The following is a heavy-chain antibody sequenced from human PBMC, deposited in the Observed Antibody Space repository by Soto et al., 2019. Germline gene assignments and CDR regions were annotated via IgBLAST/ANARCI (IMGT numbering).Heavy chain of an antibody. V-gene: IGHV4-39*01. Sequence: SETLSLTCTVSGGSISSSSYYWGWIRQPPGKGLEWIGSIYYSGSTYYNPSLKSRVTISVDTSKNQFSLKLRSVTAADTAVYYCARQEWEPRDYYYYYGMDVWGQGTTVT. CDR3: ARQEWEPRDYYYYYGMDV. CDR2: IYYSGST. J-gene: IGHJ6*02. D-gene: IGHD1-26*01. CDR1: GGSISSSSYY.